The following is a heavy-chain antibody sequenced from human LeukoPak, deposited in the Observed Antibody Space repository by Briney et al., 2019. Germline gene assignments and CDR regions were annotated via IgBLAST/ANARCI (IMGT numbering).Heavy chain of an antibody. CDR1: GGSFSGYY. D-gene: IGHD3-10*01. J-gene: IGHJ6*02. CDR2: INHSGST. Sequence: SETLSLTCAVYGGSFSGYYWSWIRQPPGKGLEWIGEINHSGSTNYNPSLKSRVTISVDTSKNQFSLKLSSVTAADTAVYYCARVGVGSGSYYNTHYYYYGMDVWGQGTTVTVSS. CDR3: ARVGVGSGSYYNTHYYYYGMDV. V-gene: IGHV4-34*01.